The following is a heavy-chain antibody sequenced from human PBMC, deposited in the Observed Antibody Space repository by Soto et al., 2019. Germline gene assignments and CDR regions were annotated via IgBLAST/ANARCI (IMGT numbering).Heavy chain of an antibody. D-gene: IGHD2-21*01. Sequence: QVQLQESGPGLVKPSQTLSLTCTVSGGSISSGGYYWSWIRQHPGKGLEWIGYIYYSGSTYYNPXLXRXXTISIDTSKTQSALKLGSATAADTAVYDCARGVIHWGQGTLVTVSS. J-gene: IGHJ4*02. CDR1: GGSISSGGYY. CDR2: IYYSGST. CDR3: ARGVIH. V-gene: IGHV4-31*01.